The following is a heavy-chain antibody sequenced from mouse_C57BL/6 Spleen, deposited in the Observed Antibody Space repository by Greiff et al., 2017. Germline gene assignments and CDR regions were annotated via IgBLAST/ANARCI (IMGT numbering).Heavy chain of an antibody. V-gene: IGHV1-39*01. Sequence: EVQLQQSGPELVKPGASVKISCKASGYSFTDYNMNWVKQSHGKSLEWIGVINPNYGTTSYNQKFKGKATLTVDQSSSTAYMQLNSLTSEDSAVYYCASGGVYGSSYGGFAYWGQGTLVTVSA. D-gene: IGHD1-1*01. CDR3: ASGGVYGSSYGGFAY. CDR2: INPNYGTT. CDR1: GYSFTDYN. J-gene: IGHJ3*01.